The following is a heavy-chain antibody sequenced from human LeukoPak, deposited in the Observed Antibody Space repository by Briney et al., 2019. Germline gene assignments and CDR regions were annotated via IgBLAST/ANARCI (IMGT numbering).Heavy chain of an antibody. D-gene: IGHD5-18*01. J-gene: IGHJ5*02. V-gene: IGHV4-59*01. CDR3: GRGGKELWGRGWFDP. Sequence: SETLSLTCTVSGGSISSYYWSWIRQPPGKGLEWIGYIYYSGSTNYNPSLKSRVTISVDTSKNQFSLKLSSVTAAGTAVYYCGRGGKELWGRGWFDPWGQGTLVTVSS. CDR1: GGSISSYY. CDR2: IYYSGST.